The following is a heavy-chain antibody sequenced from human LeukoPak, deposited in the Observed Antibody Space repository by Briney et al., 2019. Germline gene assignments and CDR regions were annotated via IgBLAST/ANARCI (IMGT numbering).Heavy chain of an antibody. J-gene: IGHJ6*03. CDR1: GYTFTSYG. Sequence: ASVKVSCKASGYTFTSYGISWVRQAPGQGLEWMGWISAYNGNTNYAQKLQGRVTMTTDTSTSTAYMELRSLRSDDTAVYYCARDRFTSSWYAGASDYYYHMDVWGKGTTVTVSS. CDR3: ARDRFTSSWYAGASDYYYHMDV. V-gene: IGHV1-18*01. D-gene: IGHD6-13*01. CDR2: ISAYNGNT.